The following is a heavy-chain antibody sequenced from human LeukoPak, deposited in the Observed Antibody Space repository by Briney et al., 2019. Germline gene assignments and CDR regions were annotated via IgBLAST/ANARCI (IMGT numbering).Heavy chain of an antibody. Sequence: SETLSLTCSVPGDSISSYFWSWIRQPPGKGLEWIGYMHNGRYSNYNPPLKSRVPISGDTSKNQLSLKLTSVTAADTAVYYCAATIKRDYGDTNLDYWGQGTLVTVSS. CDR3: AATIKRDYGDTNLDY. V-gene: IGHV4-59*01. J-gene: IGHJ4*02. CDR1: GDSISSYF. CDR2: MHNGRYS. D-gene: IGHD4/OR15-4a*01.